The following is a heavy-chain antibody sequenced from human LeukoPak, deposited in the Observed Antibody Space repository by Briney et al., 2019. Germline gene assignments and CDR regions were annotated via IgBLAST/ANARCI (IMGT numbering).Heavy chain of an antibody. J-gene: IGHJ4*02. CDR2: IYYSGST. CDR3: ARQMYYYDSSGYYGVGDFDY. CDR1: GGSISSSSYY. Sequence: SETLSLTCTVSGGSISSSSYYWGWIRQPPGKGLEWIGSIYYSGSTYYNPSLKSRVTISVDTSKNQFSLKLSPVTAADTAVYYCARQMYYYDSSGYYGVGDFDYWGQGTLVTVSS. V-gene: IGHV4-39*01. D-gene: IGHD3-22*01.